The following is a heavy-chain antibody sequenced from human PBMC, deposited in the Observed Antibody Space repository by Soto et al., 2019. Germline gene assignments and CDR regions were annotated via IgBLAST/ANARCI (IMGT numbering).Heavy chain of an antibody. CDR3: ARGITMVRGVPMYGMDV. CDR1: GGSFNSYY. V-gene: IGHV4-34*01. Sequence: SETLSLTCAVYGGSFNSYYWIWIRQPPGKGLEWIGEINHSGNTNYNPSLKSRVTISLDTSKSQFSLKLSSVTAADTAVYYCARGITMVRGVPMYGMDVWGQGTTVTVSS. D-gene: IGHD3-10*01. J-gene: IGHJ6*02. CDR2: INHSGNT.